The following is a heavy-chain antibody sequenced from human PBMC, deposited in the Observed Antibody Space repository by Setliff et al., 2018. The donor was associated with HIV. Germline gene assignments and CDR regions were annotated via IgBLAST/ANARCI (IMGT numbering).Heavy chain of an antibody. J-gene: IGHJ6*03. D-gene: IGHD6-19*01. CDR1: GYTFTSSD. Sequence: ASVKVSCKASGYTFTSSDINWVRQATGQGLEWMGWMNPNSGNTGYAQKFQGRVTMTRDTSIKTANMELSSLRSEDTAVYYCARGAWYTSGWYSSRYLDVWGKGTTVTVSS. CDR3: ARGAWYTSGWYSSRYLDV. V-gene: IGHV1-8*02. CDR2: MNPNSGNT.